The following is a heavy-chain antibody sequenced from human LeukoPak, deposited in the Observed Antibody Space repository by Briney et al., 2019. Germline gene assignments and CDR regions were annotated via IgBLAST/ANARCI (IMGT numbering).Heavy chain of an antibody. V-gene: IGHV4-38-2*02. J-gene: IGHJ4*02. CDR2: VSHRGST. Sequence: SETLSLTCTVSGYSISNGYYWGWIRQSPGKGLEWVGSVSHRGSTYCNPSLRSRVTISVDRSKQKFSLKLTSVTAADTAVYFCARGAEYYAIWRGYAAYSDYWGQGISVTVSS. CDR1: GYSISNGYY. CDR3: ARGAEYYAIWRGYAAYSDY. D-gene: IGHD3-3*01.